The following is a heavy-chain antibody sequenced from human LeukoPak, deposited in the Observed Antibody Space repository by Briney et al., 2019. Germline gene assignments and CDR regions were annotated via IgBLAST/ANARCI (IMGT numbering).Heavy chain of an antibody. CDR2: IKQDGSEK. D-gene: IGHD2-15*01. Sequence: PGGSLRLSCAASGFTFSSYWMSWVRQAPGKGLERVANIKQDGSEKYYVDSVRGRFTISRDNAKNSLYLQMNSLRAEDTAVYYCARGRGKVVVAATVHYYYYMDVWGKGTTVTVSS. J-gene: IGHJ6*03. CDR1: GFTFSSYW. CDR3: ARGRGKVVVAATVHYYYYMDV. V-gene: IGHV3-7*01.